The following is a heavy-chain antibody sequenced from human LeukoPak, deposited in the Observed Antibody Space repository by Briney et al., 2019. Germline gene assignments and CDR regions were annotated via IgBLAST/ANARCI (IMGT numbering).Heavy chain of an antibody. J-gene: IGHJ4*02. Sequence: GGSLRLSCAASGFTFSSYAMSWVRQAPGKGLEWVSYISGSGGSTYYADSVKGRFTISRDNSKNTLYLQMSSLRAEDTAVYYCAKETTVAGFYPYFGYWGQGTLVTVSS. CDR2: ISGSGGST. V-gene: IGHV3-23*01. CDR1: GFTFSSYA. D-gene: IGHD6-19*01. CDR3: AKETTVAGFYPYFGY.